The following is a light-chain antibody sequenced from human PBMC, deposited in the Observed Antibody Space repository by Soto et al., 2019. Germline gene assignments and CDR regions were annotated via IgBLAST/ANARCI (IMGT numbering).Light chain of an antibody. J-gene: IGKJ1*01. Sequence: EIVLTQSPGTLSLSPGDRATLSCGASQSISSSYVAWYQQKPGQAPRLLIYGASSRATGVPDRFSGIGSGIDFTLTITKLEPEAFAAYYCNQSVSSRTFGQGTKVDIK. CDR1: QSISSSY. CDR3: NQSVSSRT. CDR2: GAS. V-gene: IGKV3-20*01.